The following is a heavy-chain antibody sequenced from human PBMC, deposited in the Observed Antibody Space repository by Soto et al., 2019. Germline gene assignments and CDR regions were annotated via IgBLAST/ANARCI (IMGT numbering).Heavy chain of an antibody. Sequence: PGGSLRLSCAASGFTFSSYEMNWVRQAPGKGLEWVSYISSSGSTIYYADSVKGRFTISRDNAKNSLYLQMHSLRAEDTAVYYFARTVLRYFDWFTSTRRWLDPWGQGTLVTVSS. V-gene: IGHV3-48*03. J-gene: IGHJ5*02. CDR1: GFTFSSYE. D-gene: IGHD3-9*01. CDR2: ISSSGSTI. CDR3: ARTVLRYFDWFTSTRRWLDP.